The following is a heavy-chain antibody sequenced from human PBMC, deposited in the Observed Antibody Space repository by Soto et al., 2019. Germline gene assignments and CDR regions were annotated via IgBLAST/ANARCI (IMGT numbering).Heavy chain of an antibody. Sequence: GGSLRLSCAASGLSLTSYAMSWVRQAPGKGLEWVSVISGSGIGTYYADSVKGRFTISRDNSKNTLYLQMSGLRVEDTALYYCAKDRYCSSTSCQDFGSWGQGTLVTVSS. CDR2: ISGSGIGT. J-gene: IGHJ4*02. CDR1: GLSLTSYA. V-gene: IGHV3-23*01. CDR3: AKDRYCSSTSCQDFGS. D-gene: IGHD2-2*01.